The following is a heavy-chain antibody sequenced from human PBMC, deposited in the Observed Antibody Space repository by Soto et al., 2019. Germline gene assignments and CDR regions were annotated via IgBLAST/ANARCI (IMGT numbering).Heavy chain of an antibody. D-gene: IGHD1-26*01. CDR1: GFTFSSYW. Sequence: EVQLVESGGGLVQPGGSLRLSCAASGFTFSSYWMHWVRQAPGKGLVWVSRINRDGSTTTYADSVKRRFTISRDNAKNTLYLQMNSLRADDTAVYYCARVATGSYNWFDPWGQGTLVTVSS. CDR3: ARVATGSYNWFDP. CDR2: INRDGSTT. J-gene: IGHJ5*02. V-gene: IGHV3-74*01.